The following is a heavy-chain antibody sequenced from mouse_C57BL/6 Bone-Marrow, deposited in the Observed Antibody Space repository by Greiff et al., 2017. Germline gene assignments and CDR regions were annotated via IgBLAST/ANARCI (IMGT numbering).Heavy chain of an antibody. D-gene: IGHD2-5*01. J-gene: IGHJ2*01. CDR2: IHPNSGST. CDR3: ATEGLCYSNYGDY. V-gene: IGHV1-64*01. CDR1: GYTFTSYW. Sequence: VQLQQSGAELVKPGASVKLSCKASGYTFTSYWMPWVKQRPGQGLEWIGMIHPNSGSTNYNEKFKSKATLTVDKSSSTAYMQLSSLTSEDSAVYYGATEGLCYSNYGDYWGQGTTLTVSS.